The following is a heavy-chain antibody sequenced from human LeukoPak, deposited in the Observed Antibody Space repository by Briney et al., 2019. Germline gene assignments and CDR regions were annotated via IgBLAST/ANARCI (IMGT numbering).Heavy chain of an antibody. V-gene: IGHV3-33*08. CDR3: AQGMSSIDY. CDR1: GFTFRTSP. J-gene: IGHJ4*02. Sequence: GRSLRLSCAASGFTFRTSPMHWVRQAPGKGLEWVAVMWDDGTNEYYVESVKGRFTISRDNGKRTLYLQMNSLRVEDTAVYYCAQGMSSIDYWGQGTLVTVSS. CDR2: MWDDGTNE. D-gene: IGHD6-13*01.